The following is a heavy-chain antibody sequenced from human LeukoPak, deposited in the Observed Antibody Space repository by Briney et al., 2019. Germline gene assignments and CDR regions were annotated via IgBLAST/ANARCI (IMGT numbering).Heavy chain of an antibody. CDR1: GFTFDDYA. D-gene: IGHD3-22*01. CDR3: TRDRRGRDSSQIQYDY. J-gene: IGHJ4*02. V-gene: IGHV3-9*01. CDR2: ISWNSGSI. Sequence: PGGSLRLSCVASGFTFDDYAMHWVRQVAGKGLEWVSGISWNSGSIDYADSVKGRFTISRDNAKKSLYLQMNSLRAEDTALYYCTRDRRGRDSSQIQYDYWGQGTLVTVSS.